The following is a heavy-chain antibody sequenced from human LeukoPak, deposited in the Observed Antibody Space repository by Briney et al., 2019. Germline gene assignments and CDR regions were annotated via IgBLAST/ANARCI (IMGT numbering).Heavy chain of an antibody. V-gene: IGHV3-7*01. CDR2: INQDASEI. D-gene: IGHD3-9*01. J-gene: IGHJ4*02. Sequence: GGSLRLSCAASGFTFSTYWMNWYRQAPGKGLEWVGNINQDASEINYVASVRGRFTISRDNAKNSLHLQMNSLRAEDTAVYYCATDRGNRDWQKRFDSWGQGTLVTVSS. CDR3: ATDRGNRDWQKRFDS. CDR1: GFTFSTYW.